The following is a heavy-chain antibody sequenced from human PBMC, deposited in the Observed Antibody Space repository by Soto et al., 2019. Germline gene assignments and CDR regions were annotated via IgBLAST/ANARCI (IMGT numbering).Heavy chain of an antibody. J-gene: IGHJ6*02. V-gene: IGHV4-4*02. Sequence: SETLSLTCAVSGGSISSSNWWSWVRQPPGKGLEWIGEIYHSGSTNYNPSLKSRVTISVDKSKNQFSLKLSSVTAPATAVYYCARVSGSYYYGMAVWGQGTTVT. CDR1: GGSISSSNW. CDR2: IYHSGST. D-gene: IGHD6-25*01. CDR3: ARVSGSYYYGMAV.